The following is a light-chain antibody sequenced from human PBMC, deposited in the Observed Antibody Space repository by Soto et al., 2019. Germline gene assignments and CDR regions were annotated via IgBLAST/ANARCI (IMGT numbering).Light chain of an antibody. CDR2: DAS. CDR3: QNYNSAPLT. CDR1: QSVSNNY. V-gene: IGKV3-20*01. Sequence: EIVLTHSPGTLSLSPGERATLSCSASQSVSNNYLAWYQQKPGQAPRLLIYDASNRAAGVPARFSGGGSGADFTLTISSLQPEDVATYYCQNYNSAPLTFGGGTKVDIK. J-gene: IGKJ4*01.